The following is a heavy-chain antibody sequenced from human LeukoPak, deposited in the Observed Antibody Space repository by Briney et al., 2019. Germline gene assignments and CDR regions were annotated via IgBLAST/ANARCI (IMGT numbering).Heavy chain of an antibody. D-gene: IGHD1-26*01. CDR2: ISAYNGNT. CDR1: GYTFTSYG. V-gene: IGHV1-18*01. Sequence: ASVKVSCKASGYTFTSYGISWVRQAPGQGREWMGWISAYNGNTNYAQKLQGRVTMTEDTSTDTAYMELSSLRSEDTAVYYCATDPVGASTFDYWGQGTLVTVSS. J-gene: IGHJ4*02. CDR3: ATDPVGASTFDY.